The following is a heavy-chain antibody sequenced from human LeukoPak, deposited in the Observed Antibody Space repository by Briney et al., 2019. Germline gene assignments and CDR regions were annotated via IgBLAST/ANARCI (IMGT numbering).Heavy chain of an antibody. D-gene: IGHD3-9*01. V-gene: IGHV1-18*01. CDR1: GYTFTSYG. CDR3: AREERYYDILTGYYYYFDY. CDR2: ISAYNGNT. J-gene: IGHJ4*02. Sequence: ASVKVSCKASGYTFTSYGISWVRQAPGQGLEWMGWISAYNGNTNYAQKPQGRVTMTTDTSTSTAYMELRSLRSDDTAVYYCAREERYYDILTGYYYYFDYWGQGTLVTVSS.